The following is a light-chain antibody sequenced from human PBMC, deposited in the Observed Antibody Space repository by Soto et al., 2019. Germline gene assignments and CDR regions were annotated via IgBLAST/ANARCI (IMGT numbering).Light chain of an antibody. Sequence: QSVLTQPASVSGSPGQSITISCTGTSSDVGGYNYVSWYQQFPGKVPKLLIYNVSNRPSGVSNRFSGSKSGNTASLTISGLQAEDEADYFCTSSKSGSLYVFGTGPHVTVL. CDR3: TSSKSGSLYV. J-gene: IGLJ1*01. V-gene: IGLV2-14*01. CDR1: SSDVGGYNY. CDR2: NVS.